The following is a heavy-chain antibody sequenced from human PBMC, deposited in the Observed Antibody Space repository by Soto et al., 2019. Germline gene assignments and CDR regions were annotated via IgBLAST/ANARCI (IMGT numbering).Heavy chain of an antibody. Sequence: PGGSLRLSCEASGFTFNHYAIACVRQAPGKGLEWVSGITSSGAAYYADSVKGRFTISRDNSKNTLYLQMNSLRAEDTAVYYCAKGESSVSARDFDPWGQGTLVTVSS. V-gene: IGHV3-23*01. CDR3: AKGESSVSARDFDP. CDR2: ITSSGAA. D-gene: IGHD3-22*01. CDR1: GFTFNHYA. J-gene: IGHJ5*02.